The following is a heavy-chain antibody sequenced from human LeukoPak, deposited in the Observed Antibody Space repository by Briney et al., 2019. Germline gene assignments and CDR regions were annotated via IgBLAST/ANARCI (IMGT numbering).Heavy chain of an antibody. V-gene: IGHV3-13*01. CDR1: GFTFSSYD. J-gene: IGHJ4*02. D-gene: IGHD3-3*01. CDR2: IGTAGDT. CDR3: ASGPNIWRGPDY. Sequence: GGSLRLSCAASGFTFSSYDMHWVRQATGKGLEWVSAIGTAGDTYHPGSVKGRFTISRENAKNSLYLQMNSLRAGETAVYDCASGPNIWRGPDYWDQGSLVPESS.